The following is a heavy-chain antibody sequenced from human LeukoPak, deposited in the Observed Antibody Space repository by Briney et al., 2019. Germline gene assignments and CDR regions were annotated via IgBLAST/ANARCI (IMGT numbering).Heavy chain of an antibody. CDR3: ARHGGGYYYSDY. CDR2: ISSSSSFI. V-gene: IGHV3-21*01. J-gene: IGHJ4*02. Sequence: GGSLRLSCAASGFTFSSYAMSWVRQAPGKGLEWVSSISSSSSFIYYGDSVKGRFTISRDNAKNSLYLQMNSLRAEDTAVYYCARHGGGYYYSDYWGQGTLVTVSS. D-gene: IGHD3-16*01. CDR1: GFTFSSYA.